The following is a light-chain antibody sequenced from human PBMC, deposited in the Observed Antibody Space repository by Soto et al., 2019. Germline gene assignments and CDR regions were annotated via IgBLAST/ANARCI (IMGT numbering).Light chain of an antibody. Sequence: QSALTQPPSASGSPGQSVAISCTGTSSDVGGYDYVSWYQQHPGKAPKLMIYDVSKRPSGVPDRFSGSKSGNTASLTVSGLQAEDEADYYCSSYAGTYIVFGTETKVTVL. CDR3: SSYAGTYIV. CDR1: SSDVGGYDY. V-gene: IGLV2-8*01. CDR2: DVS. J-gene: IGLJ1*01.